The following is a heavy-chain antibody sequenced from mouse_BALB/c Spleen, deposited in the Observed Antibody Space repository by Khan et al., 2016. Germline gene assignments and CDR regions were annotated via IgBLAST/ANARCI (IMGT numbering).Heavy chain of an antibody. CDR1: GYTFTGYW. J-gene: IGHJ4*01. CDR2: IYPGDGDT. V-gene: IGHV1-87*01. CDR3: AKGGRAMDY. Sequence: QVQLQQSGAELARPGASVKLSCKASGYTFTGYWMQWVKQRPGQGLEWIGAIYPGDGDTRSTQKFKVKATLTADKSSSTAYMQLSSLAAEDSAVYYCAKGGRAMDYWGQGTSVTVSS.